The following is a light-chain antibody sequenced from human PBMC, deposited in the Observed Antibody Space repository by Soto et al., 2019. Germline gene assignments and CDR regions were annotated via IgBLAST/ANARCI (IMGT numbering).Light chain of an antibody. V-gene: IGKV3-15*01. Sequence: EVVMTQSPSTLSVSPGERATLSCRASESVSRNLAWYQQKPGQAPRLLIYDASTRATGIPDRFSGGGSGTEFTLPISSLQSDDFLVNYCQQYNSWPSITFGQGTRLEIK. CDR1: ESVSRN. CDR3: QQYNSWPSIT. CDR2: DAS. J-gene: IGKJ5*01.